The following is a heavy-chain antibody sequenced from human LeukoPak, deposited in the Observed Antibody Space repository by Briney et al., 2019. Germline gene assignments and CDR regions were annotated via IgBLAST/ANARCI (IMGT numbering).Heavy chain of an antibody. J-gene: IGHJ6*03. CDR3: AAYSNPSFGYYYYMDV. V-gene: IGHV1-69*05. Sequence: SVKVSCKASGGTFSSYAISWVRQAPGQGLEWMGGIIPIFGTANYAQKFQGRVTITTDESTSTAYMELSSLRSEDTAVYYCAAYSNPSFGYYYYMDVWGKGTTVTVSS. CDR2: IIPIFGTA. CDR1: GGTFSSYA. D-gene: IGHD4-11*01.